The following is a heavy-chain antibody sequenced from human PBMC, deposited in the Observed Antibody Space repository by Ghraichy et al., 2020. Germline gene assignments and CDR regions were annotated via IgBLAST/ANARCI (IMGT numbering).Heavy chain of an antibody. Sequence: SVKVSCKASGGTFSSYAISWVRQAPGQGLEWMGGIIPIFGTANYAQKFQGRVTITADESTSTAYMELSSLRSEDTAVYYCARDYGGNSVYYYGMDVWGQGTTVTVSS. CDR3: ARDYGGNSVYYYGMDV. V-gene: IGHV1-69*13. J-gene: IGHJ6*02. CDR2: IIPIFGTA. CDR1: GGTFSSYA. D-gene: IGHD4-23*01.